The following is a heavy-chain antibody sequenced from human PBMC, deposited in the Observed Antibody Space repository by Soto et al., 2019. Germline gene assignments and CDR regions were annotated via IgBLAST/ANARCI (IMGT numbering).Heavy chain of an antibody. Sequence: PSETLSLTCTVSGGSIAAYYWSWIRQPPGKGLEWIGYVYYGGSTDYNPSLKSRVTISVDMSKNQFSLKVNSVTTADTAVYYCAKGDCTSTSCLDFGMDVWGQGTTVTVSS. J-gene: IGHJ6*02. V-gene: IGHV4-59*01. CDR1: GGSIAAYY. CDR2: VYYGGST. CDR3: AKGDCTSTSCLDFGMDV. D-gene: IGHD2-2*01.